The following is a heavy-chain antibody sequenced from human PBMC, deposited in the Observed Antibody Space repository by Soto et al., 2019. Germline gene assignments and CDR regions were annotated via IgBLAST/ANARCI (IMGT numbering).Heavy chain of an antibody. J-gene: IGHJ6*02. CDR3: ARSQSGLHYDILTGFYGMDV. CDR2: IIPIFGTA. V-gene: IGHV1-69*12. CDR1: GGTFSSYA. Sequence: QVQLVQSGAEVKKPGSSVKVSCKASGGTFSSYAISWVRQAPGQGLEWMGGIIPIFGTANYAQKFQGRVTITADESTSTAYMGLSSLRSEDTSVYYCARSQSGLHYDILTGFYGMDVWGQGTTVTVSS. D-gene: IGHD3-9*01.